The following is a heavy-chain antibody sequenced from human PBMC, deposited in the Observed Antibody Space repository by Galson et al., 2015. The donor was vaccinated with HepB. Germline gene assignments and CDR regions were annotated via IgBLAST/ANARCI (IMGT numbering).Heavy chain of an antibody. J-gene: IGHJ4*02. V-gene: IGHV3-23*01. Sequence: SLRLSCAASGFTFSYYAMSWVRQAPGKGLEWVSAITPSGDNTYSADSMKGRFTISRDNSQNTLFLQMNSLRADGTAIYFCAKVFPEKTDGWYRQALYYFDSWGQGTRVTASS. CDR3: AKVFPEKTDGWYRQALYYFDS. CDR1: GFTFSYYA. CDR2: ITPSGDNT. D-gene: IGHD6-19*01.